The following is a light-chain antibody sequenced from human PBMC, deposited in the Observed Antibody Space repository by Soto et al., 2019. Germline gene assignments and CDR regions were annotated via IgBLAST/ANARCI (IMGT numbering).Light chain of an antibody. Sequence: DIHMTQSPSTLSASVGDMVTITGRASESISKWLAWYQQKPGKAPKLLIHRASTLETGVPSRISGSGSGTDFTLTISNLQPDDFATYYCQQYKSYSPYTFGQGTKVDI. J-gene: IGKJ2*01. CDR1: ESISKW. CDR3: QQYKSYSPYT. V-gene: IGKV1-5*03. CDR2: RAS.